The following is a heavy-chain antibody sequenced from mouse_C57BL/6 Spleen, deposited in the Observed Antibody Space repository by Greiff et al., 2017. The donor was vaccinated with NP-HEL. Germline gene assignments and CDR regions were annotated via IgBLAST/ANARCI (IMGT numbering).Heavy chain of an antibody. J-gene: IGHJ3*01. CDR1: GFSLTSYG. Sequence: VQLHQSGPGLVAPSQSLSITCTVSGFSLTSYGVDWVRQPPGKGLEWLGVIWGGGSTNYNSALMSSLSIRNDNSKSQDFLKMNSLQTEYTAMYCCAMSYGYGEAWVAYWGQGTLVTVSA. CDR2: IWGGGST. D-gene: IGHD2-2*01. V-gene: IGHV2-9*01. CDR3: AMSYGYGEAWVAY.